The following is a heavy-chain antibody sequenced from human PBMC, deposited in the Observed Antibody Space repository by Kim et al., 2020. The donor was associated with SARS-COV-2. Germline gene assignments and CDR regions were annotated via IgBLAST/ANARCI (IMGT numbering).Heavy chain of an antibody. V-gene: IGHV7-4-1*02. CDR3: ARDTSYSSSPLSHFDY. Sequence: ASVKVSCKASGYTFTSYAMNWVRQAPGQGLEWMGWINTNTANPTYAQGFTGRFVFSLDTSVSTAYLQISSLKAEDTAVYYCARDTSYSSSPLSHFDYWGQGTLVTVSS. J-gene: IGHJ4*02. D-gene: IGHD6-6*01. CDR1: GYTFTSYA. CDR2: INTNTANP.